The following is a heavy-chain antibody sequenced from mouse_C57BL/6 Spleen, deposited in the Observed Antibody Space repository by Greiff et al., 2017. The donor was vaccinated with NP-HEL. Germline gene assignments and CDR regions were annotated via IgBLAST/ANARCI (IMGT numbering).Heavy chain of an antibody. D-gene: IGHD1-1*01. CDR3: TRWSGSRGTWFAY. V-gene: IGHV1-15*01. J-gene: IGHJ3*01. CDR2: IDPETGGT. Sequence: SGAELVRPGASVTLSCKASGYTFTDYEMHWVKQTPVHGLEWIGAIDPETGGTAYNQKFKGKAILTADKSSSTAYMELRSLTSEDSAVYYCTRWSGSRGTWFAYWGQGTLVTVSA. CDR1: GYTFTDYE.